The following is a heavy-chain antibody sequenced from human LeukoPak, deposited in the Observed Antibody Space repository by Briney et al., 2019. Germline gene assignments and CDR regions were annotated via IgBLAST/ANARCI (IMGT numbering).Heavy chain of an antibody. CDR1: GGSISSFY. J-gene: IGHJ1*01. CDR2: IYYSGST. D-gene: IGHD4-17*01. V-gene: IGHV4-59*01. CDR3: ARYTVTTSAEYFQY. Sequence: PSETLSLTCTVSGGSISSFYWSWIRQPPGKGLDWIGYIYYSGSTKYNPSLKSRITISIDTSKSQFSLKLSSVTAADTAVYYCARYTVTTSAEYFQYWARAPWSPSPQ.